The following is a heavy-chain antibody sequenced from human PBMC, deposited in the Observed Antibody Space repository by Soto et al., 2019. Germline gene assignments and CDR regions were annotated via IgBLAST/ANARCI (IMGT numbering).Heavy chain of an antibody. D-gene: IGHD3-22*01. Sequence: QVQLVQSGAEVKKPGASVKVSCKASGYTFTGYYMHWVRQAPGQGLEWMGWINPNSGGTNYAQKFQGWVTKTRDTSISTAYMELSRLRSDDTAVYYCARGDNDYYDSSGYFFDYWGQGTLVTVSS. CDR3: ARGDNDYYDSSGYFFDY. CDR2: INPNSGGT. J-gene: IGHJ4*02. CDR1: GYTFTGYY. V-gene: IGHV1-2*04.